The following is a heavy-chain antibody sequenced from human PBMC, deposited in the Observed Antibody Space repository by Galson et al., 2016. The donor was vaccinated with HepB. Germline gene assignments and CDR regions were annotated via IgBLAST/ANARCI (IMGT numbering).Heavy chain of an antibody. Sequence: SETLSLTCTVSGGPFSTYYWTWIRQPPGKGLEWIGYIYHSGNTNYNPSLKSRVTISVDTSKNQFSLRLSSLTAADTAVYYCARAVRGFWSGKGHPQYFDDWVQGTQVTVSS. V-gene: IGHV4-59*01. D-gene: IGHD3-3*01. J-gene: IGHJ4*02. CDR1: GGPFSTYY. CDR3: ARAVRGFWSGKGHPQYFDD. CDR2: IYHSGNT.